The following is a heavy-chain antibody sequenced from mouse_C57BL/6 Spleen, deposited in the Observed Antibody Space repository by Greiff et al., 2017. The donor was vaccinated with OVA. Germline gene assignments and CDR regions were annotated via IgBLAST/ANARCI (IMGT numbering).Heavy chain of an antibody. CDR3: ARPQLGPYWYFDV. CDR2: ISNGGGST. Sequence: EVKLMESGGGLVQPGGSLKLSCAASGFTFSDYYMYWVRQTPEKRLEWVAYISNGGGSTYYPDTVKGRFTISRDNAKNTLYLQMSRLKSEDTAMYYCARPQLGPYWYFDVWGTGTTVTVSS. D-gene: IGHD4-1*02. J-gene: IGHJ1*03. V-gene: IGHV5-12*01. CDR1: GFTFSDYY.